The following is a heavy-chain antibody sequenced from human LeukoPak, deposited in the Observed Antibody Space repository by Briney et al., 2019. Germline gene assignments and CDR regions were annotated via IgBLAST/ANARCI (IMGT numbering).Heavy chain of an antibody. CDR3: ARVGTDCSSTSCYEGHFDY. CDR2: IYTSGST. V-gene: IGHV4-4*07. D-gene: IGHD2-2*01. Sequence: SETLSLTCTVSGGSISSYYWSWIRQPAGKGLEWIGRIYTSGSTNYNPSLKSRVTISVDTSKNQFSLKLSSVTAADTAVYYCARVGTDCSSTSCYEGHFDYWGQGTLVTVSS. J-gene: IGHJ4*02. CDR1: GGSISSYY.